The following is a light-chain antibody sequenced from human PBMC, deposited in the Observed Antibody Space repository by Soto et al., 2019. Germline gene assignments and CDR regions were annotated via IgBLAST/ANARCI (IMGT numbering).Light chain of an antibody. J-gene: IGKJ1*01. Sequence: PGERATLSCRASQSVGSNYLAWYQQKPGQAPRILIFGASSRATGIPARFSGSGSGTEFTLTISSLQSEDFAVYYCQQYNNWPRTFGQGTKVDIK. CDR2: GAS. CDR3: QQYNNWPRT. V-gene: IGKV3-15*01. CDR1: QSVGSN.